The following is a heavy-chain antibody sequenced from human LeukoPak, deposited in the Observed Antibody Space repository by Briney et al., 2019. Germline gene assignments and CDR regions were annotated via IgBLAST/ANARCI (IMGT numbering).Heavy chain of an antibody. D-gene: IGHD4-17*01. CDR1: GGTFSSYA. Sequence: ASVKVSCKASGGTFSSYAISWVRQAPGQGLEWMGRIIPILGIANYAQKFQGRVTITADKSTSTAYMELRSLRSDDTAVYYCARVDYGDYALDYWGQGTLVTVSS. J-gene: IGHJ4*02. CDR3: ARVDYGDYALDY. CDR2: IIPILGIA. V-gene: IGHV1-69*04.